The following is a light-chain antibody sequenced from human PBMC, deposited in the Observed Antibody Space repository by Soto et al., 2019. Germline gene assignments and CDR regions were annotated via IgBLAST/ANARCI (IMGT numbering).Light chain of an antibody. J-gene: IGLJ2*01. CDR3: TSYTSSSSVL. CDR1: SSDVGGYKY. CDR2: EVS. Sequence: QSALTQPASVSGSPGQSITISCTGTSSDVGGYKYVSWYQQYPGKAPKLMIYEVSNRPSGVSNRFSGSKSGNTASLTISGLQADDEADYYCTSYTSSSSVLFGGGTKRPS. V-gene: IGLV2-14*01.